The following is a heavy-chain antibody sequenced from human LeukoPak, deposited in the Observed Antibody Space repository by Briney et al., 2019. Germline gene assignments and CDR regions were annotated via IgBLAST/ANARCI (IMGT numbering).Heavy chain of an antibody. Sequence: PGRSLRLSCAASGFTLGGFGVNWVRQAPGKGLEWVGFIRSKAHGWTTEHAASVKGRFIISIDDSENSVYLQMNSLKTEDTAVYYCNRWHRSGVSHSNVWGQGTLVTVSS. J-gene: IGHJ4*02. CDR2: IRSKAHGWTT. CDR1: GFTLGGFG. D-gene: IGHD2-15*01. V-gene: IGHV3-49*04. CDR3: NRWHRSGVSHSNV.